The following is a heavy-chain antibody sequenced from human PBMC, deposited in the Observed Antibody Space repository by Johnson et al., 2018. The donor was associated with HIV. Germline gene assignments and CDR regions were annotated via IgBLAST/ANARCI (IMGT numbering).Heavy chain of an antibody. J-gene: IGHJ3*02. CDR2: ISYDGSNK. Sequence: VQLLESGGGEVQPGRSLRLSCAASGFTFSGYGMHWVRQAPGKGLEWVAVISYDGSNKYYAESVKGRFTISRDNSKNTLYLQMNSLRTEDTAVYYCARERYGSQAIDAFDIWGQGTLVTVSS. D-gene: IGHD2-15*01. CDR3: ARERYGSQAIDAFDI. V-gene: IGHV3-30*03. CDR1: GFTFSGYG.